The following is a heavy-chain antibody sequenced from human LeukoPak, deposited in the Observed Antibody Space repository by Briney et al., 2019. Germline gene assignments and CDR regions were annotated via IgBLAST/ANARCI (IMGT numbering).Heavy chain of an antibody. D-gene: IGHD1-26*01. CDR1: GFTFSSYA. CDR2: ISYDGSNK. CDR3: ARDNRGGVGATTCDY. V-gene: IGHV3-30-3*01. Sequence: PGRSLRLSCAASGFTFSSYAMHWVRQAPGKGLEWVAVISYDGSNKYYADSVKGRFTISRDNSKNTLYLQMNSLRAEDTAVYYCARDNRGGVGATTCDYWGQGTLVTVSS. J-gene: IGHJ4*02.